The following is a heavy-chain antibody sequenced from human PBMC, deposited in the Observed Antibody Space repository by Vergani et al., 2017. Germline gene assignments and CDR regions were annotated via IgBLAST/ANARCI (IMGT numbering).Heavy chain of an antibody. CDR1: GGSFSGYY. J-gene: IGHJ4*02. CDR3: ARLAFGGVIVKQRNRPFDY. D-gene: IGHD3-16*02. Sequence: QVQLQQWGAGLLKPSETLSLTCAVYGGSFSGYYWSWIRQPPGKGLEWIGEINHSGSTNYNPSLKSRVTISVDTSKNQFSLKLSSVTAADTAVYYCARLAFGGVIVKQRNRPFDYWGQGTLVTVSS. V-gene: IGHV4-34*01. CDR2: INHSGST.